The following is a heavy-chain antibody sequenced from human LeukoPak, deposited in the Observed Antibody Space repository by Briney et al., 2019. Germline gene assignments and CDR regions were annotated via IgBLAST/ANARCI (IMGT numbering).Heavy chain of an antibody. V-gene: IGHV4-34*01. CDR1: GGSFSGYY. CDR2: INHSGST. Sequence: PSETLSLTCAVYGGSFSGYYWSWIRQPPGKGLEWIGEINHSGSTNYNPSLKSRVTISVDTSKNQFSLKLSSVTAADTAVYYCARELWYSSGWYLHYYYYYMDVWGKGTTVTISS. D-gene: IGHD6-19*01. J-gene: IGHJ6*03. CDR3: ARELWYSSGWYLHYYYYYMDV.